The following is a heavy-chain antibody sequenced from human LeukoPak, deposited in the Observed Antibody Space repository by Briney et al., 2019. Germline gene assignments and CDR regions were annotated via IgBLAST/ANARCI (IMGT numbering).Heavy chain of an antibody. Sequence: ASVKVSCKTSGYTFTGYYKHWVRQAPGQGLEWMGWINPNSGGTNYAQKFQGRVTMTRDTSISTAYMELSRLRSDDTAVYYCARVHVDGYDAFDNWGQGTMVTVSS. CDR2: INPNSGGT. J-gene: IGHJ3*02. CDR3: ARVHVDGYDAFDN. D-gene: IGHD3-22*01. V-gene: IGHV1-2*02. CDR1: GYTFTGYY.